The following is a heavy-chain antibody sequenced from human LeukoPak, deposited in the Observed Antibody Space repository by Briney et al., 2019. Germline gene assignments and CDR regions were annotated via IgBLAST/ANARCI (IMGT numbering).Heavy chain of an antibody. V-gene: IGHV3-23*01. D-gene: IGHD3-10*01. Sequence: GGSLRLSCAVSGFTFSSYAMSWVRQAPGKGLEWVSLISDSGGYTSYADSVKGRFTISRDNSKNTLHLQMNSLTAEDTAMYYCARDTDYYGSGRHGYFDHWGQGTLVTVSS. CDR3: ARDTDYYGSGRHGYFDH. J-gene: IGHJ1*01. CDR2: ISDSGGYT. CDR1: GFTFSSYA.